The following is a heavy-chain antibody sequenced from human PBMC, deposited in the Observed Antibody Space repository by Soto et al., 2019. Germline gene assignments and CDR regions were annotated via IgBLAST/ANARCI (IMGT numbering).Heavy chain of an antibody. CDR1: GGSISTSSSY. Sequence: SETLSRTCTVSGGSISTSSSYWGWVRQPPGKGLEWLGSVYYSGSTYYNPSLKSRVTISVDTSKNQFSLKLSSVTAADTAVYYCARQWGDYVCDYWGQGTLVTVSS. CDR3: ARQWGDYVCDY. V-gene: IGHV4-39*01. D-gene: IGHD3-16*01. J-gene: IGHJ4*02. CDR2: VYYSGST.